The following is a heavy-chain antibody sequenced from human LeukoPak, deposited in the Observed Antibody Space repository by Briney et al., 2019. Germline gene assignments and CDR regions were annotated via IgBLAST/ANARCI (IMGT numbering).Heavy chain of an antibody. D-gene: IGHD3-10*01. CDR1: GFTFSSFA. CDR3: AKAPGSGGYYNL. CDR2: ISGSGGST. V-gene: IGHV3-23*01. Sequence: GGSLRLSCAASGFTFSSFAMTWVRQAPGKGLEWVSGISGSGGSTYYADSVKGRFTISRDNSKNTLYLQMNSLRAEDTAVYFCAKAPGSGGYYNLWGQGTLVTVSS. J-gene: IGHJ5*02.